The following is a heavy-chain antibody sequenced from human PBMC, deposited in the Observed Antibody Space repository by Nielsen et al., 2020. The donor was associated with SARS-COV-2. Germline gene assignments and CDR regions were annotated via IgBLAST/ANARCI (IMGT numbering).Heavy chain of an antibody. CDR2: ISYDGSNK. J-gene: IGHJ6*03. CDR3: AKDQGVVIPQLYYCYYMDV. CDR1: GFTFSSYG. V-gene: IGHV3-30*18. D-gene: IGHD3-3*01. Sequence: GESLKISCAASGFTFSSYGMHWVRQAPGKGLEWVAVISYDGSNKYYADSVKGRFTISRDNSKNTLYLQMNSLRAEDTAVYYCAKDQGVVIPQLYYCYYMDVWGKGTTVTVSS.